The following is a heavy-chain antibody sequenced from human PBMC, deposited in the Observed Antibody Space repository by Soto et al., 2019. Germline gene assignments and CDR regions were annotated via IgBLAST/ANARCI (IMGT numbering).Heavy chain of an antibody. V-gene: IGHV6-1*01. D-gene: IGHD6-6*01. Sequence: PSQTLSLTCALSGDSVSSNSAAWNWIRQSPSRGLEWLGRTYYRSKWYNDYAVSVKSRITINPDTSKNQFSLQLNSVTPEDTAVYYCAREWVGSSGPGDYYYYGMDVWGQGTTVTVSS. J-gene: IGHJ6*02. CDR1: GDSVSSNSAA. CDR2: TYYRSKWYN. CDR3: AREWVGSSGPGDYYYYGMDV.